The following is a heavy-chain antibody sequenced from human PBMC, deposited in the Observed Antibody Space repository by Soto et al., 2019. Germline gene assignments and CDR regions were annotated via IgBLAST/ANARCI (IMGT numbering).Heavy chain of an antibody. CDR1: GFTFSSYA. J-gene: IGHJ6*02. CDR2: ISGSGGST. D-gene: IGHD2-2*01. Sequence: GGSLRLSCAASGFTFSSYAMSWVRQAPGKGLEWVSAISGSGGSTYYADSVKGRFTISRDNSKDTLYLQMNSLRAEDTAVYYCAKSKAPAASYGMDVWGQGTTVTVSS. V-gene: IGHV3-23*01. CDR3: AKSKAPAASYGMDV.